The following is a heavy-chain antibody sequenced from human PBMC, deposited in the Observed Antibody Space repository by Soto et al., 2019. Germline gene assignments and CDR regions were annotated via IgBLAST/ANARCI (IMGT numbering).Heavy chain of an antibody. CDR1: GFIFNAYA. CDR2: IGGRGGNT. Sequence: EVQLLESGGGLVQPGGSMRLSCAASGFIFNAYAMTWVRQAPGKGLEWVSAIGGRGGNTYYAASVKGRFNTSRDNSKDTIDLGTHRLRVDDTAVYLCARVASEYINPADHWGQGILVTVSS. V-gene: IGHV3-23*01. J-gene: IGHJ4*02. D-gene: IGHD5-12*01. CDR3: ARVASEYINPADH.